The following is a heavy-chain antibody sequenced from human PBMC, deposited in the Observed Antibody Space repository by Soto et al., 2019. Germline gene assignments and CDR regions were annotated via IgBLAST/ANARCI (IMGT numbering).Heavy chain of an antibody. V-gene: IGHV1-46*01. CDR1: GYSFTYYY. CDR3: ARLPHD. CDR2: INPDTGTT. J-gene: IGHJ4*02. Sequence: ASVKVSCKASGYSFTYYYMHWVRQAPGQGLEWMGIINPDTGTTNYAQKFQGRVNMTTDTSTSTIYMELTSLTSGDTALYYCARLPHDWGQGTLVTVSS.